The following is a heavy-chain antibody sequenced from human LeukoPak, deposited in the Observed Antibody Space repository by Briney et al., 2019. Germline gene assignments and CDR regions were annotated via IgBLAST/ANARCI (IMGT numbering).Heavy chain of an antibody. Sequence: GASVKVSCKASGYTFTNYAMHWVSQAPGQRLEWMGWINAGNGNTKYSQKFQGRVTIIRDTSASTAYMELSSLRSEDTAVYYCARDQVAVAGTAHYYGMDVWGQGTTVTVSS. CDR1: GYTFTNYA. CDR3: ARDQVAVAGTAHYYGMDV. D-gene: IGHD6-19*01. J-gene: IGHJ6*02. CDR2: INAGNGNT. V-gene: IGHV1-3*01.